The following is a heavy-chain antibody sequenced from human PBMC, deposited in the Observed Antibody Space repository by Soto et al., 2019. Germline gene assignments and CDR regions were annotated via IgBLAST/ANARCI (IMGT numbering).Heavy chain of an antibody. V-gene: IGHV1-18*01. J-gene: IGHJ2*01. D-gene: IGHD6-13*01. CDR3: ARGVRTQSSLYWYFDL. Sequence: QVQLVQSAAEVKTPGASVKVSCKASDYTFTSYGVTWVRQAPGQGLEWMGWISGKNGNTNYAQRFKGRFTVTTDSSSRTAYMDLRGLTSDDTAVYCCARGVRTQSSLYWYFDLWCPGSGVTVSS. CDR1: DYTFTSYG. CDR2: ISGKNGNT.